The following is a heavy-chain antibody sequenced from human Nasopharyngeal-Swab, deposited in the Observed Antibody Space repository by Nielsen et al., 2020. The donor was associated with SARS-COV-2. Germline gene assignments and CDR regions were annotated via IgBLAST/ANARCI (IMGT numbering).Heavy chain of an antibody. CDR1: GFSLTTSPVG. Sequence: SGPTLVKPIQTLTLTCSFSGFSLTTSPVGVGWIRQPPGKALEWLAVIYWDDDKRYWPSLKSRLTITKDTSNNQVVLTVTNMDPVDTATYYCAHRRFFNGKWNEGTFDTWGQGTMVTVSS. CDR2: IYWDDDK. CDR3: AHRRFFNGKWNEGTFDT. V-gene: IGHV2-5*02. D-gene: IGHD1-20*01. J-gene: IGHJ3*02.